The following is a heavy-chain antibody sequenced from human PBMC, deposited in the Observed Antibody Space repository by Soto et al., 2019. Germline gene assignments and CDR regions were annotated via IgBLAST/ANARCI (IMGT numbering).Heavy chain of an antibody. D-gene: IGHD3-22*01. J-gene: IGHJ3*02. V-gene: IGHV3-23*01. Sequence: GGSLRLSCAASGFTFSSYAMSWVRQAPGKGLEWVSAISGSGGSTYYADSVKGWFTISRDNSKNTLYLQMNSLRAEDTAVYYCAKDGSDYYDSSGYWADAFDIWGQGTMVTVSS. CDR2: ISGSGGST. CDR1: GFTFSSYA. CDR3: AKDGSDYYDSSGYWADAFDI.